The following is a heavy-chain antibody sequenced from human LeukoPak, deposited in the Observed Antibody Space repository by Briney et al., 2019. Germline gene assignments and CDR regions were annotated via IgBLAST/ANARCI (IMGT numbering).Heavy chain of an antibody. CDR2: ISSSGSTI. CDR3: ARVTSSMVRAFDP. Sequence: PGGSLRLSCAASGFTFSSYEMNWVRQAPGKGLEWVSYISSSGSTIYYADSVQGRFTISRDNAKNSLYLQMNSLRAEDTALYYCARVTSSMVRAFDPWSQGTLVTVSS. V-gene: IGHV3-48*03. D-gene: IGHD3-10*01. J-gene: IGHJ5*02. CDR1: GFTFSSYE.